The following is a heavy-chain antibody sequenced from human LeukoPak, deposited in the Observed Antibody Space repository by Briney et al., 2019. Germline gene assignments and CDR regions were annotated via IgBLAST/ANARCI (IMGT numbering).Heavy chain of an antibody. D-gene: IGHD6-19*01. CDR3: ARRSPYSTGWSSYFDY. V-gene: IGHV4-39*07. CDR1: GGSISTSSYY. J-gene: IGHJ4*02. Sequence: SETLSLTCTVSGGSISTSSYYWGWVRQPPGKGLEWIGNIFYGGSTYYSPSLKSRVTISLDTSRNQFSLKLNSVTAADTAVYYCARRSPYSTGWSSYFDYWGQGALVTVSS. CDR2: IFYGGST.